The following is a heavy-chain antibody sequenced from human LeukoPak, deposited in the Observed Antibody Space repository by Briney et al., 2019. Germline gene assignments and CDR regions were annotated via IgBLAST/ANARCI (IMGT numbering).Heavy chain of an antibody. J-gene: IGHJ4*02. CDR2: TYYRSKWYN. V-gene: IGHV6-1*01. CDR3: VRGPLWRSAWSLGDY. Sequence: SQTLSLTCAISGDSVSSNSAAWNWIRQSPSRGLGWLGRTYYRSKWYNDYAVSVKSRITINPDTSKNQFSLQLNSVTPEDTAVYYCVRGPLWRSAWSLGDYWGQGTLVTVSS. D-gene: IGHD6-19*01. CDR1: GDSVSSNSAA.